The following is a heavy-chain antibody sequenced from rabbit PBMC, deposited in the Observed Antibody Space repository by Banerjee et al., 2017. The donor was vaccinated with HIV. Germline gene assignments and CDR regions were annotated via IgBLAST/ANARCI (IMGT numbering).Heavy chain of an antibody. CDR2: IYAGSGST. D-gene: IGHD4-2*01. CDR3: ARDSAGREGFNL. J-gene: IGHJ4*01. Sequence: QQQLEESGGDLVKPEGSLTLTCTASGFFFNNRYVMCWVRQAPGKGLEWIACIYAGSGSTFFAYWVNGRFTISKTSSTTVALQMTSLTAADTATYFCARDSAGREGFNLWGPGTLVNVS. CDR1: GFFFNNRYV. V-gene: IGHV1S45*01.